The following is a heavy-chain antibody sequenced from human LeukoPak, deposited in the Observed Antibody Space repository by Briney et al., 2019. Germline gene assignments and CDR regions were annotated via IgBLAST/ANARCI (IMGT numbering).Heavy chain of an antibody. D-gene: IGHD3-10*01. CDR1: GGTFSSYA. Sequence: GASVTVSFTASGGTFSSYAISWVRQAPGQGLEWMGGIIPIFGTANYAQKFQGRVTITADESTSTAYMELSSLRSEDTAVYYCARDSSGSYEFDYWGQGTLVTVSS. V-gene: IGHV1-69*13. CDR3: ARDSSGSYEFDY. CDR2: IIPIFGTA. J-gene: IGHJ4*02.